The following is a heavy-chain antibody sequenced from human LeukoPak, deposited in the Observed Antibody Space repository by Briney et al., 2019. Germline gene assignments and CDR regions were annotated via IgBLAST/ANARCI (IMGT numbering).Heavy chain of an antibody. CDR2: IYYSGST. Sequence: PSETLSLTCTVSGGSISSSSYYWGWIRQPPGKGLEWIGSIYYSGSTYYNPSLKSRVTISVDTSKNQFSLKLSSVTAADTAVYYCARATGYCSGGSCPQYAFDIWGQGTMVTVSS. CDR1: GGSISSSSYY. CDR3: ARATGYCSGGSCPQYAFDI. J-gene: IGHJ3*02. V-gene: IGHV4-39*07. D-gene: IGHD2-15*01.